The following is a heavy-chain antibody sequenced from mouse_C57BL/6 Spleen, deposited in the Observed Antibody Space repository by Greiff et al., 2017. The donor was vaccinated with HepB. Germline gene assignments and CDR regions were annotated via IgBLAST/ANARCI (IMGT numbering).Heavy chain of an antibody. D-gene: IGHD2-5*01. J-gene: IGHJ3*01. Sequence: EVMLVESGGGLVQPGGSMKLSCVASGFTFSNYWMNWVRQSPEKGLEWVAQIRLKSDNYATHYAESVKGRFTISRDESKSSVYLQMNNLRAEDTGVYYCAAAYSNYAFAYWGQGTLVTVSA. V-gene: IGHV6-3*01. CDR2: IRLKSDNYAT. CDR1: GFTFSNYW. CDR3: AAAYSNYAFAY.